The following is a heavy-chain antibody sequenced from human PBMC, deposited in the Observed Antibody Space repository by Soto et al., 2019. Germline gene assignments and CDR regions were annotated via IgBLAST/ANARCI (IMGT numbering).Heavy chain of an antibody. CDR3: ASGSGWNTTHFSYAVDV. D-gene: IGHD6-19*01. CDR2: IYPGDSDT. Sequence: PGESLKISCKGSGYTFIGYWIAWVRQMPGKGLEWVGLIYPGDSDTRYSPSLQGHVTISAVKSSTTAYLEWASLKASDTAIYYCASGSGWNTTHFSYAVDVWGQGTRVTVSS. J-gene: IGHJ6*02. CDR1: GYTFIGYW. V-gene: IGHV5-51*01.